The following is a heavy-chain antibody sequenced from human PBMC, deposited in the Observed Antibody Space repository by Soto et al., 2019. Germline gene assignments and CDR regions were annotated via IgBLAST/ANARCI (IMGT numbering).Heavy chain of an antibody. CDR1: GGSISSSNW. J-gene: IGHJ4*02. D-gene: IGHD2-15*01. CDR3: ARGGYCSGGSCYVDY. CDR2: IYHSGST. Sequence: XETLSLTCAVAGGSISSSNWWSWVRQPPGKGLEWIGEIYHSGSTNYNPSLKSRVTISVDKSKNQFSLKLSSVTAADTAVYYCARGGYCSGGSCYVDYWGQGTLVTVSS. V-gene: IGHV4-4*02.